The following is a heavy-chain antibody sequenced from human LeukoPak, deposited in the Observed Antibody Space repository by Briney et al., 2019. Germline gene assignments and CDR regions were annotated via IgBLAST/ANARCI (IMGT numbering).Heavy chain of an antibody. CDR2: INPNSGGT. Sequence: ASVKVSCKASGYTFTGYYVHWVRQAPGQGLEWMGWINPNSGGTNYAQKFQGRVTMTRDTSISTAYMELSRLRSDDTAVYYCARDQSWELLGPFDYWGQGTLVTVSS. D-gene: IGHD1-26*01. V-gene: IGHV1-2*02. J-gene: IGHJ4*02. CDR3: ARDQSWELLGPFDY. CDR1: GYTFTGYY.